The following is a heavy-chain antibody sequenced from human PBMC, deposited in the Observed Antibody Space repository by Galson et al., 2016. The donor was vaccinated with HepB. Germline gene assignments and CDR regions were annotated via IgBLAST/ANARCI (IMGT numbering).Heavy chain of an antibody. V-gene: IGHV3-23*01. CDR2: INDRGDST. J-gene: IGHJ2*01. CDR1: GFTFSNYA. CDR3: AKDYYDSSGYRSYWYFDL. Sequence: SLRLSCAASGFTFSNYAMSWVRQAPGKGLVWVSSINDRGDSTYYADSVKGRFTISRDSSKNTLYLQMNSLRAEDTAVYYCAKDYYDSSGYRSYWYFDLWGRGTLVTVSS. D-gene: IGHD3-22*01.